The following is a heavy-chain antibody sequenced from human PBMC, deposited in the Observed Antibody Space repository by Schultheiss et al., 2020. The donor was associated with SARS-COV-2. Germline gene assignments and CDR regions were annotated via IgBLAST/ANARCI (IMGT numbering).Heavy chain of an antibody. CDR3: ARDLLRFLENARAFDI. V-gene: IGHV4-61*01. CDR1: GYSISSGYY. CDR2: IYYSGST. Sequence: SETLSLTCAVSGYSISSGYYWSWIRQPPGKGLEWIGYIYYSGSTNYNPSLKSRVTISVDTSKNQFSLKLSSVTAADTAVYYCARDLLRFLENARAFDIWGQGTMVTVSS. D-gene: IGHD3-3*01. J-gene: IGHJ3*02.